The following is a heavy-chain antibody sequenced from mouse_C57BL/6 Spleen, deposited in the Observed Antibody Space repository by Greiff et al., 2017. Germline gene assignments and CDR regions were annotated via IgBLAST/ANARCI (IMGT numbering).Heavy chain of an antibody. V-gene: IGHV1-82*01. CDR2: IYPGDGDT. J-gene: IGHJ4*01. CDR1: GYAFSSSW. D-gene: IGHD2-5*01. Sequence: VQLQQSGPELVKPGASVKISCKASGYAFSSSWMNWVKQRPGKGLEWIGRIYPGDGDTNYNGKFKGKATLTADKSSSTAYMQLSSLPSEDSAVYFCARSGDYSNFYYAMDYWGQGTSVTVSS. CDR3: ARSGDYSNFYYAMDY.